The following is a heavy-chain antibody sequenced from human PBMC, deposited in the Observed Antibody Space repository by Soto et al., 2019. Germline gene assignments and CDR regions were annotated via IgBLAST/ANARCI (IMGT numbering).Heavy chain of an antibody. CDR3: ASSPGTYCGGDCYQFYFDY. CDR1: GGSISSGGYS. J-gene: IGHJ4*02. D-gene: IGHD2-21*02. CDR2: IYHSGST. V-gene: IGHV4-30-2*01. Sequence: SETLSLTCAVSGGSISSGGYSWSWIRQPPGKGLEWIGYIYHSGSTYYNPSLKSRVTISVDRSKNQFSLKLSSVTAADTAVYYCASSPGTYCGGDCYQFYFDYWGQGTLVTVSS.